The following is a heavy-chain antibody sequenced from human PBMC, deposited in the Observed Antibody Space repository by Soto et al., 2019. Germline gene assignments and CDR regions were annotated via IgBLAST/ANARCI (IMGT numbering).Heavy chain of an antibody. J-gene: IGHJ4*02. CDR3: ARQVCSGSNCYHAFDY. CDR1: GYNFTNYW. CDR2: IYPGDSDT. Sequence: GESLKISCKGSGYNFTNYWIGWVRQMPAKGLEWMGIIYPGDSDTRYSPSFQGQVTISADKSISTAYLQWSSLKASDTAMYYCARQVCSGSNCYHAFDYWGQGTLVTISS. D-gene: IGHD2-15*01. V-gene: IGHV5-51*01.